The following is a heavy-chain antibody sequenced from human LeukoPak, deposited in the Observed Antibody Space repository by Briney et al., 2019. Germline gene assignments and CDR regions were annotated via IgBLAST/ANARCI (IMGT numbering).Heavy chain of an antibody. CDR2: INHSGST. V-gene: IGHV4-34*01. CDR3: ARGAKQQLMYYFDY. Sequence: GSLRLSCAASGFTFSSYSMNWIRQPPGKGLEWIGEINHSGSTNYNPSLKSRVTISVDTSKNQFSLKLSSVTAADTAVYYCARGAKQQLMYYFDYWGQGTLVTVSS. D-gene: IGHD6-13*01. CDR1: GFTFSSYS. J-gene: IGHJ4*02.